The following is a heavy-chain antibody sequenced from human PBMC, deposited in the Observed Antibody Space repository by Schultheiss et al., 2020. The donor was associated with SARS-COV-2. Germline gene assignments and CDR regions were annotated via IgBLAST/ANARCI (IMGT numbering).Heavy chain of an antibody. CDR1: GFTFSSYA. J-gene: IGHJ4*02. D-gene: IGHD3-22*01. CDR2: ISYDGSNK. V-gene: IGHV3-30-3*01. CDR3: ARGDSSGYYDY. Sequence: GGSLRLSCAVSGFTFSSYAMHWVRQAPGKGLEWVAVISYDGSNKYYADSVKGRFTISRDNSKNTLYLQMNSLRAEDTAVYYCARGDSSGYYDYWGQGTLVTVSS.